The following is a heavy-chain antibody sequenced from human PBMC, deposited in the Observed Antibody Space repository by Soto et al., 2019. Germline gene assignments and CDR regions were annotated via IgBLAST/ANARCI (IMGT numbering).Heavy chain of an antibody. CDR2: ISAYNGNT. CDR1: GYSFTSYG. J-gene: IGHJ5*02. Sequence: ASVKVSCKVSGYSFTSYGISWVRQAPGQGLERMGWISAYNGNTNYAQKLQGRVTMTTDTSTSTAYMELRSLRSDDTAVYYCARGVGSGSYYNQYNWFDPWGQGTLVTVS. D-gene: IGHD3-10*01. CDR3: ARGVGSGSYYNQYNWFDP. V-gene: IGHV1-18*01.